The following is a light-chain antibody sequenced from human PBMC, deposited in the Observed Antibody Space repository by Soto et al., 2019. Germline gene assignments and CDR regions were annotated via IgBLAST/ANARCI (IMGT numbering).Light chain of an antibody. CDR3: QQYGSSPRT. CDR2: GAS. J-gene: IGKJ1*01. CDR1: QSVSSSY. Sequence: EIVLTQSPGTLSFSPGERATLSRRASQSVSSSYLAWYQQKPGQAPRLLIYGASSRATGIPDRFSGSGSGTDFTLTISRLEPEDFAVYYCQQYGSSPRTFGQGTKVDNK. V-gene: IGKV3-20*01.